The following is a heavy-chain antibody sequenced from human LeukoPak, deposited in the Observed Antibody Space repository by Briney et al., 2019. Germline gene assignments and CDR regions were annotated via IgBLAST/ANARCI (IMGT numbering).Heavy chain of an antibody. D-gene: IGHD2/OR15-2a*01. CDR3: ARDHNSPRHLGY. J-gene: IGHJ4*02. Sequence: GGSLRLSCAGSGFTVSSDHMSWVRQAPGKGLEGISVFYSGGTIDYADSVKGRFTISRDNFKNTLFLQMNSLRAEDTAVYYCARDHNSPRHLGYWGQGTLVTVSS. CDR1: GFTVSSDH. CDR2: FYSGGTI. V-gene: IGHV3-66*01.